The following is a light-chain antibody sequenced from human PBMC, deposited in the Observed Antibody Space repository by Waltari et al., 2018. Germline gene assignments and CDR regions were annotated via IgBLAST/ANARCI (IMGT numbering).Light chain of an antibody. CDR3: QHRSNWPLN. CDR2: DTS. CDR1: QNVGNY. J-gene: IGKJ4*01. Sequence: EIVLTQSPATLSLSPGEGATLSCRASQNVGNYLAWYQQKPGQAPRLLLYDTSNRATGIPARFSGSGSGTDFTLTISGLEPEDFAVYYCQHRSNWPLNFGGGTKVEIK. V-gene: IGKV3-11*01.